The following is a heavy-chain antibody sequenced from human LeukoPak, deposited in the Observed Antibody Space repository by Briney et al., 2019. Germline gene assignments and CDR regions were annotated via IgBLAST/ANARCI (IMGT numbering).Heavy chain of an antibody. CDR3: ARGRIAAAGPGWFDP. J-gene: IGHJ5*02. CDR2: IWYDGSNK. CDR1: GFTFSSYG. V-gene: IGHV3-33*01. Sequence: GGSLRLSCAASGFTFSSYGMHWVRQAPGKGLEWVAVIWYDGSNKYYADSVKGRFTISRDNSKNTLYLQMNSLRAEDTAVYYCARGRIAAAGPGWFDPWGQGTLVTVSS. D-gene: IGHD6-13*01.